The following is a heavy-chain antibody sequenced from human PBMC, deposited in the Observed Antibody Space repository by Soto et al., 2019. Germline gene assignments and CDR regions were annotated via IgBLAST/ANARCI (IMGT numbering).Heavy chain of an antibody. D-gene: IGHD5-18*01. CDR3: TCADYSYVYLLVY. CDR2: IKSKTDGGTT. CDR1: GFTFSNAW. Sequence: AGSLRLSCAASGFTFSNAWMSWVRQAPGTGLEWVGRIKSKTDGGTTDYAAPVRGRITISRADSKNTLYLQMNSLKTEDTAEYDCTCADYSYVYLLVYLGQGTLVTVSS. J-gene: IGHJ4*02. V-gene: IGHV3-15*01.